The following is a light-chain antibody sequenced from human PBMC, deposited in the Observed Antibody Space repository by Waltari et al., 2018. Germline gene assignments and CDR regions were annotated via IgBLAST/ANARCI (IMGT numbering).Light chain of an antibody. Sequence: LVFPRSQGTLSLSPVEGATLPCRASQSVSRSLAWYQQKPGQAPRLLIYGASNRAAGIPDRFSGSGSGTDFSLTISRLEPEDFAVYYCQHYVRLPATFGQGTKVEIK. CDR3: QHYVRLPAT. V-gene: IGKV3-20*01. CDR1: QSVSRS. J-gene: IGKJ1*01. CDR2: GAS.